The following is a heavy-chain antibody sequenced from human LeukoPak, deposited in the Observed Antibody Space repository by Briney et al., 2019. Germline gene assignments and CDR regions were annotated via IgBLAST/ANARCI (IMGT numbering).Heavy chain of an antibody. CDR2: IGGSGGST. CDR1: GFSFSSYA. J-gene: IGHJ4*02. CDR3: ARAPYYFDY. V-gene: IGHV3-23*01. Sequence: GGSLRLSCAASGFSFSSYAMTWVRQAPGKGLEWVSVIGGSGGSTYYADSVKGRFTISRDNSKNTLYLQMNSLRAEDTAVYYCARAPYYFDYWGQGTLVTVSS.